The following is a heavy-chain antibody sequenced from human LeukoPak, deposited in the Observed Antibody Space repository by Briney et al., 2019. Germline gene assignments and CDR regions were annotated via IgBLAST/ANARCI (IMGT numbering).Heavy chain of an antibody. CDR1: GFTFSSYG. D-gene: IGHD6-19*01. J-gene: IGHJ4*02. V-gene: IGHV3-23*01. CDR2: ITDGGST. CDR3: ARVTTPYTSGWYQSDY. Sequence: PGGSLRLSCTASGFTFSSYGMTWVRQAPGKGLEWVSGITDGGSTFYADSVKGRFTISRDNAKNSLYLQMNSLRAEDTAVYYCARVTTPYTSGWYQSDYWGQGTLVTVSS.